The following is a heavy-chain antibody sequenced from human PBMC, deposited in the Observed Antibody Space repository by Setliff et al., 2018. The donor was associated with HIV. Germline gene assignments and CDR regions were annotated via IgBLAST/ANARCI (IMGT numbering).Heavy chain of an antibody. Sequence: ASVKVSCKASGYTFTSYGISWVRQAPGQGLEWMGWISAYNGNTNYAQKLQGRVTMTTDTSTSTAYMELRSLRSDDTAVYYCARGVQSPPHYSYYYMDVWGEGTMVTISS. J-gene: IGHJ6*03. CDR1: GYTFTSYG. V-gene: IGHV1-18*01. CDR3: ARGVQSPPHYSYYYMDV. D-gene: IGHD3-3*01. CDR2: ISAYNGNT.